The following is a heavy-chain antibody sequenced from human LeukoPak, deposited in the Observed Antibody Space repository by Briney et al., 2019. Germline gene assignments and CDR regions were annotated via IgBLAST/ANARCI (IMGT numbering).Heavy chain of an antibody. CDR1: GCIFSNCD. CDR2: ISSSSSTI. J-gene: IGHJ6*02. D-gene: IGHD3-10*01. CDR3: ARDRGVINYYYYGMDV. V-gene: IGHV3-48*02. Sequence: PGGSLRLSCAVSGCIFSNCDMNWVRQAPGKGLEGVSYISSSSSTIYYADSVKGRFTISRDNAKKSLYLQTHRLRDENTAAYYSARDRGVINYYYYGMDVWGQGTTVTVSS.